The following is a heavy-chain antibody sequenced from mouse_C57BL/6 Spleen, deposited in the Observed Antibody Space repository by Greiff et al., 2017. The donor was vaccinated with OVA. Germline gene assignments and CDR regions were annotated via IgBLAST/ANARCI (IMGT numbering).Heavy chain of an antibody. D-gene: IGHD1-1*01. CDR3: ARAPYYYGSPYWYFDV. V-gene: IGHV3-6*01. CDR1: GYSITSGYY. J-gene: IGHJ1*03. Sequence: ESGPGLVKPSQSLSLTCSVTGYSITSGYYWNWIRQFPGNKLEWMGYISYDGSNNYNPSLKNRISITRDTSKNQFFLKLNSVTTEDTATYYCARAPYYYGSPYWYFDVWGTGTTVTVSS. CDR2: ISYDGSN.